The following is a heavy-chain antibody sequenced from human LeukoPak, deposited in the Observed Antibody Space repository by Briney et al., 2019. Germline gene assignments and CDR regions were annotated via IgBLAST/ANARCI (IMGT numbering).Heavy chain of an antibody. D-gene: IGHD7-27*01. J-gene: IGHJ3*02. CDR3: ARLGNWGGNAFDI. Sequence: RSGGSLRLSCAASGFTFSSYGMHWVRQAPGKGLEWVANIKQDGSEKYYVDSVKGRFTISRDNAKNSLYLQVNSLRAEDTAVYYCARLGNWGGNAFDIWGQGTMVTVSS. CDR1: GFTFSSYG. V-gene: IGHV3-7*01. CDR2: IKQDGSEK.